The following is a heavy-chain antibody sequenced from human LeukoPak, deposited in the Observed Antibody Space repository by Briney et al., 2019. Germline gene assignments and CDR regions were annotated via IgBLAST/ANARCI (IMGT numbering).Heavy chain of an antibody. CDR1: GGSISSSSYY. Sequence: SETLSLTCTVSGGSISSSSYYWGWIRQPPGKGLEWIGSIYYSGSTYYNPSLKSRVTISVDTSKNQFSLNLNSVTAADTAVYYCASQPSVESSGRPFDYWGQGTLVTVSS. CDR2: IYYSGST. D-gene: IGHD3-22*01. J-gene: IGHJ4*02. CDR3: ASQPSVESSGRPFDY. V-gene: IGHV4-39*07.